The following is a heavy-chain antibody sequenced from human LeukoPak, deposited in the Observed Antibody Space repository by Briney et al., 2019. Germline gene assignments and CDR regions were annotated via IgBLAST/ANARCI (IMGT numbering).Heavy chain of an antibody. Sequence: PGGSLRLSCAASGFTFSSYWMTWVRQPPGKGLEWIGSMYSSGYIYYNPSLRSRVTISIDTSKNQFSLRLTPVTAADTAVYFCARHDLWGQGTLVTVSS. CDR1: GFTFSSYW. CDR3: ARHDL. J-gene: IGHJ5*02. CDR2: MYSSGYI. V-gene: IGHV4-59*08.